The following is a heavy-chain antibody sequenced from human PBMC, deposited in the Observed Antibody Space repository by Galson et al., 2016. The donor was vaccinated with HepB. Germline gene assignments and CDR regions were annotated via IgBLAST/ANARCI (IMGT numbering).Heavy chain of an antibody. CDR1: GFTFSTYW. V-gene: IGHV3-7*03. J-gene: IGHJ4*02. D-gene: IGHD6-19*01. CDR3: AKGRCSGRGCDYFDY. CDR2: IKEDGSER. Sequence: SLRLSCAASGFTFSTYWMTWVRQAPGKGLEWVANIKEDGSERYYADSVRGRFTISRDNSKSTLYLQMNSLRAEDTAIYYCAKGRCSGRGCDYFDYWGQGTLVTVSS.